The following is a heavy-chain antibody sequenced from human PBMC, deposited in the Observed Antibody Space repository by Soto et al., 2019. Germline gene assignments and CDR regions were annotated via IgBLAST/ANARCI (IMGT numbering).Heavy chain of an antibody. J-gene: IGHJ5*02. D-gene: IGHD6-6*01. CDR3: AKFPSSIAASFGFDP. Sequence: GGSLRLSCAASGITFSSYAMSWARQAPGKGLEWVSAISGSGGSTYYADSVKGRFTISRDNSKNTLYLQMNSLRAEDTAVYYCAKFPSSIAASFGFDPWGQGTLVTVSS. CDR1: GITFSSYA. CDR2: ISGSGGST. V-gene: IGHV3-23*01.